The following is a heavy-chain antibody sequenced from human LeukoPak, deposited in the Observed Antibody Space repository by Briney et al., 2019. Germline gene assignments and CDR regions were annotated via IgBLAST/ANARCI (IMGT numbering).Heavy chain of an antibody. CDR2: IRSKANSYAT. V-gene: IGHV3-73*01. D-gene: IGHD6-13*01. CDR1: GFTFSGSA. J-gene: IGHJ3*02. CDR3: TRLPRRQQLAENAFDI. Sequence: GGSLRLSCAASGFTFSGSAMHWVRQASGKGLEWVGRIRSKANSYATAYAASVKGRFTISRDDSKNTAYLQMNSLKTEDTAVYYCTRLPRRQQLAENAFDIWGQGTMVTVSS.